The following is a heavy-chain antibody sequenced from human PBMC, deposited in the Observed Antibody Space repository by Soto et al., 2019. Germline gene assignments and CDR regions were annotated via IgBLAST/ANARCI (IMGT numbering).Heavy chain of an antibody. V-gene: IGHV3-21*01. J-gene: IGHJ1*01. CDR2: ISSSSSYI. Sequence: GRYVELSCAASGFTFSSYSMNCVRQAPGKELEWVSSISSSSSYIYYADSAKGRFTISRDNAKNSLYLQMNSLRAEDTAVDDWARISDYSSTGHHHKAAYSGHRTPVTVSS. CDR1: GFTFSSYS. CDR3: ARISDYSSTGHHHKAAY. D-gene: IGHD3-22*01.